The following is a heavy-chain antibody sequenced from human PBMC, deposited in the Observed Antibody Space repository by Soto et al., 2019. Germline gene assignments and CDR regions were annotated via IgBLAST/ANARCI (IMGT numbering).Heavy chain of an antibody. D-gene: IGHD3-10*01. J-gene: IGHJ6*02. V-gene: IGHV4-59*01. CDR2: IYYSGST. CDR3: ARGVAMVRGHYGMDV. CDR1: GGSISSYY. Sequence: PSETLSLTCTVSGGSISSYYWSWIRQPPGKGLEWIGYIYYSGSTYYNPSLKSRVTISVDTSKNQFSLKLSSVTAADTAVYYCARGVAMVRGHYGMDVWGQGTTVTVSS.